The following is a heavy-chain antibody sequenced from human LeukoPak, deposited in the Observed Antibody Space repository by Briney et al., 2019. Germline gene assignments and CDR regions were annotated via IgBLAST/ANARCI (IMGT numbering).Heavy chain of an antibody. CDR2: ISSSSIYR. J-gene: IGHJ4*02. CDR1: AFTFSSYS. Sequence: GGSLRLSCAASAFTFSSYSMNWVRQAPGKGLEWVSSISSSSIYRYYADSVKGRFTISRDNAKNSLYLQMNSLRAEDTAVYYCARHVVAVGFDYWGQGTLVTVSS. D-gene: IGHD3-22*01. V-gene: IGHV3-21*01. CDR3: ARHVVAVGFDY.